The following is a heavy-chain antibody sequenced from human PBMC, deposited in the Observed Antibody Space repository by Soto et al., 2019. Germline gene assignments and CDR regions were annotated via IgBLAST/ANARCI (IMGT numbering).Heavy chain of an antibody. V-gene: IGHV1-18*01. CDR2: SSAHKNNT. Sequence: QVHLVQSGAEVRKPGASVKVSCKGSGYTFTTYGITWVRQAPGQGLEWMGWSSAHKNNTNYAQKVQARVTGTRDTSTSTAYMELRNLRSDDTAVYYCARGRDGDYWGQGALVTVSS. J-gene: IGHJ4*02. CDR3: ARGRDGDY. D-gene: IGHD6-6*01. CDR1: GYTFTTYG.